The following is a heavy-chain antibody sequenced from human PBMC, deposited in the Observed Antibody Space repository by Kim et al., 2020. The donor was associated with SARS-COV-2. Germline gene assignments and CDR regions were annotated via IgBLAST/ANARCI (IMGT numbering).Heavy chain of an antibody. J-gene: IGHJ6*02. CDR3: AKDPVWGYGGMAGGMDV. CDR2: ISGSGGST. Sequence: GGSLRLSCAASGFTFSSYAMSWVRQAPGKGLEWVSAISGSGGSTYYADSVKGRFTISRDNSKNTLYLQMNSLRAEDTAVYYCAKDPVWGYGGMAGGMDVWGQGTTVTVSS. CDR1: GFTFSSYA. D-gene: IGHD3-16*01. V-gene: IGHV3-23*01.